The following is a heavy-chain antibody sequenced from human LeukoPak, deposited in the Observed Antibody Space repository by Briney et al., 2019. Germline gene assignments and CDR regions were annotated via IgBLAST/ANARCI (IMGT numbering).Heavy chain of an antibody. V-gene: IGHV3-30*02. Sequence: PGGSLRLSCAASGFTFTDYWMSWVRQAPGKGLEWVAFIRYDGSNKYYADSVKGRFTISRDNSKNTLYLQMNSLRAEDTAVYYCAKGQHDYSNYHAFDYRGQGTLVTVSS. CDR1: GFTFTDYW. CDR3: AKGQHDYSNYHAFDY. CDR2: IRYDGSNK. J-gene: IGHJ4*02. D-gene: IGHD4-11*01.